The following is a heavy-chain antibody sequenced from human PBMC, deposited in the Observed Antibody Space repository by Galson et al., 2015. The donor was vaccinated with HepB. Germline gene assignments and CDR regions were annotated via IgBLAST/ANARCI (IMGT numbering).Heavy chain of an antibody. CDR2: IKSKTDGGTT. V-gene: IGHV3-15*01. D-gene: IGHD4-11*01. CDR1: GFTFSNAW. CDR3: TTEDYSNAFDY. J-gene: IGHJ4*02. Sequence: SLRLSCAASGFTFSNAWMSWVRRAPGKGLEWVGRIKSKTDGGTTDYAAPVKGRFTISRDDSKNTLYLQMNSLKTEDTAVYYCTTEDYSNAFDYWGQGTLVTVSS.